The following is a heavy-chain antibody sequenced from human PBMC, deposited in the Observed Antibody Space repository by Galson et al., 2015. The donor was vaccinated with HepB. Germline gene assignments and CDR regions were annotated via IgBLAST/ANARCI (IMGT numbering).Heavy chain of an antibody. D-gene: IGHD6-13*01. CDR3: ARGIAAAGPPGYYYGMDV. CDR2: IIPIFGTA. V-gene: IGHV1-69*13. CDR1: GGTFSSYA. Sequence: SVKVSCKASGGTFSSYAISWVRQAPGQGLEWMGGIIPIFGTANYAQKYQGRVTITADESTSTAYMELSSLRSEDTAVYYCARGIAAAGPPGYYYGMDVWGQGTTVTVSS. J-gene: IGHJ6*02.